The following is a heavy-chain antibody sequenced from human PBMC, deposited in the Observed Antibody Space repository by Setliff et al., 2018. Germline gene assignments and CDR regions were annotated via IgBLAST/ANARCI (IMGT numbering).Heavy chain of an antibody. J-gene: IGHJ1*01. Sequence: PSETLSLTCTVSGGSISSHYWSWIRQPPGKGLEWIGYIYSSGSTNYNPSLKSRVTISVDTSKNQFSPKLSSVTAAATAVYNCARGPRGYGSGSYYATEYFQHWGQGTQVTVS. CDR2: IYSSGST. CDR1: GGSISSHY. V-gene: IGHV4-4*08. D-gene: IGHD3-10*01. CDR3: ARGPRGYGSGSYYATEYFQH.